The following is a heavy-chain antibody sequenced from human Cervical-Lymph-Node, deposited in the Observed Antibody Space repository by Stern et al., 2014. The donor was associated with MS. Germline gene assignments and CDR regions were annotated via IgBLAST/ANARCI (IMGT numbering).Heavy chain of an antibody. CDR2: INSRGRNK. J-gene: IGHJ4*02. V-gene: IGHV1-46*01. Sequence: VHLVESGAEAKKPGASVNVSCKASGYTFTNYYIHWVRQAPGQGLEWVGVINSRGRNKGNTQKFQGGVTMTRDKSTSTVYMALRTLRYADTAVYSCARGFSHVENHLDHWGQGTLVTVSS. CDR1: GYTFTNYY. D-gene: IGHD1-1*01. CDR3: ARGFSHVENHLDH.